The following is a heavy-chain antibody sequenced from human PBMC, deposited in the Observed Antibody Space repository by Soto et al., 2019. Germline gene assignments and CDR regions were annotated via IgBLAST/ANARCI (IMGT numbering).Heavy chain of an antibody. CDR2: IRSKANSYAT. CDR3: TRQLGYYDSSGYYYRYYYYGMDV. Sequence: PGGSLRLSCAASGFTFSGSAMHWVRQASGKGLEWVGRIRSKANSYATAYAASVKGRFTISRDDSKNTAYLQMNSLKTEDTAVYYCTRQLGYYDSSGYYYRYYYYGMDVWGQGTTVTVSS. CDR1: GFTFSGSA. J-gene: IGHJ6*02. D-gene: IGHD3-22*01. V-gene: IGHV3-73*01.